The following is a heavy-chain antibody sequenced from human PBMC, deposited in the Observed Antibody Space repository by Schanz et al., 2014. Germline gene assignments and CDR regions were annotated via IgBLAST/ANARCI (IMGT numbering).Heavy chain of an antibody. CDR2: ISAYNGHT. D-gene: IGHD3-9*01. J-gene: IGHJ6*02. CDR3: ARVQDDILTGSEYYYGMDV. Sequence: QVHLVQSGAEVKKPGASVKVSCKASGGTFSTYTISWVRQAPGQGLEWMGWISAYNGHTDYAQKLQGRVTMTTDTSTSTAYMELRSLRSDDTAVYYCARVQDDILTGSEYYYGMDVWGQGTTVTVSS. CDR1: GGTFSTYT. V-gene: IGHV1-18*01.